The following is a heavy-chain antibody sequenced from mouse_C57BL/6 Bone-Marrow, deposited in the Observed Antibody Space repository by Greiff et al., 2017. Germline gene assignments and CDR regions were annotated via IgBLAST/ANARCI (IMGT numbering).Heavy chain of an antibody. CDR2: IDPSDSYT. CDR3: VFADY. Sequence: VQLQQPGAELVRPGTSVKLSCKASGYTFTSYWMHWVKQRPGQGLEWIGVIDPSDSYTNYHQKFKGKATLTVDTSSSTAYMQLSSLTSEDSAVYYCVFADYWGQGTTLTVSS. J-gene: IGHJ2*01. V-gene: IGHV1-59*01. CDR1: GYTFTSYW.